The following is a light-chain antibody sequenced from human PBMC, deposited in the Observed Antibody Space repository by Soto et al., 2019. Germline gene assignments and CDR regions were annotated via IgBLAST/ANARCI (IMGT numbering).Light chain of an antibody. J-gene: IGKJ1*01. Sequence: DIQVTQSPATLSASIGDRVTITCRASQTISSWLAWYQQKPGKAPKLLIYKASTLKSGVPSRFSGSGSGTEFTLTINSLQSEDFAVYYCQQYNDNWPTFGQGTKVDIK. CDR3: QQYNDNWPT. V-gene: IGKV1-5*03. CDR2: KAS. CDR1: QTISSW.